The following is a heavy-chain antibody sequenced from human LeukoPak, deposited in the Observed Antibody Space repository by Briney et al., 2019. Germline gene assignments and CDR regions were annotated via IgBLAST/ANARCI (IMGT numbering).Heavy chain of an antibody. CDR1: GYSFTSYW. CDR2: IYPGDSDT. J-gene: IGHJ4*02. Sequence: GESLKISCKGSGYSFTSYWIGWVRQMPGKGLEWMGIIYPGDSDTRYSPSFQGQVTISADKSISTAYLQWSSLKASDTAMYYCAITSGYCSSTSCQSYDYWGQGTLVTVSS. D-gene: IGHD2-2*01. V-gene: IGHV5-51*01. CDR3: AITSGYCSSTSCQSYDY.